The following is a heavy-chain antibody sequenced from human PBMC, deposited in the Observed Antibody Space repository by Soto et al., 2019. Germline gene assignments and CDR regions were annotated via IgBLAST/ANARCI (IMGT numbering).Heavy chain of an antibody. V-gene: IGHV1-18*01. CDR2: ISAHNGNT. CDR1: GYAFTTYG. J-gene: IGHJ4*02. D-gene: IGHD1-1*01. CDR3: ARGRYGDY. Sequence: QVHLVQSGAEVKKPGASVKVSCQGSGYAFTTYGITWVRQAPGQGLEWMGWISAHNGNTNYAQKLQGRVTVTRDTSTNTAYMELRGLRYDDTAVYYCARGRYGDYWGQGALVTVSS.